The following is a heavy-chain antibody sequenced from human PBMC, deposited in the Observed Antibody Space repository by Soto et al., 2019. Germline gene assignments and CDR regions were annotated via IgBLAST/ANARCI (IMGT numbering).Heavy chain of an antibody. CDR2: IYYSGST. CDR1: GGSISSSSYY. CDR3: ARLLYGSGSYYPYPFDY. D-gene: IGHD3-10*01. Sequence: SSETLSLTCTVSGGSISSSSYYCGWIRQPPGKGLEWIGSIYYSGSTYYNPSLKSRVTISVDTSKNQFSLKLSSVTAADTAVYYCARLLYGSGSYYPYPFDYWGQGTLVTVSS. V-gene: IGHV4-39*01. J-gene: IGHJ4*02.